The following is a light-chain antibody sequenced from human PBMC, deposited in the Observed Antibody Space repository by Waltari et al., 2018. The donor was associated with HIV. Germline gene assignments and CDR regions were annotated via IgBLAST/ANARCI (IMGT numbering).Light chain of an antibody. J-gene: IGKJ1*01. V-gene: IGKV3-20*01. CDR1: RSVADSY. CDR2: GAS. CDR3: QQCGISTWT. Sequence: EIVLTQSPATLYLSPGERDALSCRASRSVADSYLAWYQQKPRLAPRLLVYGASTRAACVSDRFCAFASDRDFFLIISSLEPQDCSIYFCQQCGISTWTFGQAT.